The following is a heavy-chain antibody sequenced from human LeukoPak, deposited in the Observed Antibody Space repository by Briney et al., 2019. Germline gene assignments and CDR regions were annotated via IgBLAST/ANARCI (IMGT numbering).Heavy chain of an antibody. CDR1: GYSISSAYY. CDR2: IHHSGST. D-gene: IGHD6-19*01. Sequence: SETLSLTCTVSGYSISSAYYWGWIRQPPGKGLEWIGSIHHSGSTYYNPSLKSRVTTSVDTSKNQFSLKLSSVTAADTAVYYCARLYSSGWYGNFWGQGTLVTVSS. CDR3: ARLYSSGWYGNF. V-gene: IGHV4-38-2*02. J-gene: IGHJ4*02.